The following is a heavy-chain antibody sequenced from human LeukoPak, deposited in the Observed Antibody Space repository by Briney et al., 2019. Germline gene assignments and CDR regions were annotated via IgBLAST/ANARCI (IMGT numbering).Heavy chain of an antibody. CDR3: ARGGGIVLMVYAIRGMDV. Sequence: GGSLRLSCAASGFTFSSYWMSWVRQAPGKGLEWVANIRQDGSEKYYADSVKGRFTISRDNAKNSLYLQMNSLRAEDTAVYYCARGGGIVLMVYAIRGMDVWGQGTTVTVSS. V-gene: IGHV3-7*01. D-gene: IGHD2-8*01. J-gene: IGHJ6*02. CDR2: IRQDGSEK. CDR1: GFTFSSYW.